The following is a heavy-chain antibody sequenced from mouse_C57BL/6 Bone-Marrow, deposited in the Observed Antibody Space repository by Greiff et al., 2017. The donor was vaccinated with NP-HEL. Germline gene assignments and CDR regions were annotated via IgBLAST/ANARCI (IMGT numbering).Heavy chain of an antibody. Sequence: VKLMESGAELARPGASVKLSCKASGYTFTSYGISWVKQRTGQGLEWIGEIYPRSGNTYYNEKFKGKATLTADKSSSTAYMELRSLTSEDSAVYFCARPGAWFAYWGQGTLVTVSA. CDR3: ARPGAWFAY. CDR2: IYPRSGNT. V-gene: IGHV1-81*01. J-gene: IGHJ3*01. CDR1: GYTFTSYG.